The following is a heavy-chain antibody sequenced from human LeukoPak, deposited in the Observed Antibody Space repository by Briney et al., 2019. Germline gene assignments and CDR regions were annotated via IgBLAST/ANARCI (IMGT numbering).Heavy chain of an antibody. D-gene: IGHD3-3*01. Sequence: PWETLSLTCAVYGGSFSGYYWSWIRQPPGKGLEWIGEINHSGSTNYNPSLKSRVTISVDTSKNQFSLKLSSVTAADTAVYYCARRRGFTIFGVAKREFDYWGQGTLVTVSS. CDR2: INHSGST. J-gene: IGHJ4*02. CDR3: ARRRGFTIFGVAKREFDY. V-gene: IGHV4-34*01. CDR1: GGSFSGYY.